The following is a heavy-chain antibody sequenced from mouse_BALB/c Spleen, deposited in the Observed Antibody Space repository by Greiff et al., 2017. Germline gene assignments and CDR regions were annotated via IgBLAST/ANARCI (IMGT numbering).Heavy chain of an antibody. CDR2: IDPANGNT. Sequence: EVKLVESGAELVKPGASVKLSCTASGFNIKDTYMHWVKQRPEQGLEWIGRIDPANGNTKYDPKFQGKATITADTSSNTAYLQLSSLTSEDTAVYYCARRGYYYAMDYWGQGTSVTVSS. J-gene: IGHJ4*01. CDR3: ARRGYYYAMDY. V-gene: IGHV14-3*02. CDR1: GFNIKDTY.